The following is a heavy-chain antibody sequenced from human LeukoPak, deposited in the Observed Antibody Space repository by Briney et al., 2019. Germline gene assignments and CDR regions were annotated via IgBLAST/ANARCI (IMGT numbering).Heavy chain of an antibody. CDR2: IKQDGSEI. D-gene: IGHD1-26*01. V-gene: IGHV3-7*03. CDR1: GFTLSTYW. CDR3: ARDKVVGATIFDY. J-gene: IGHJ4*02. Sequence: GVSLRLSCAASGFTLSTYWMSWVRHAPGKGLEWVANIKQDGSEIYYVDSVKGRFTISRDNAKNSLYLQMNSLRAEDTAVYYCARDKVVGATIFDYWGQGTLVTVSS.